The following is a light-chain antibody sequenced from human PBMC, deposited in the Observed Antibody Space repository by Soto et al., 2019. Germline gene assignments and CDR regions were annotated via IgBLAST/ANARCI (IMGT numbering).Light chain of an antibody. CDR2: GAS. CDR1: QTVTRN. V-gene: IGKV3-15*01. CDR3: XXXXXXPPAT. Sequence: EIVMTQSPASLSVSPGERATLSCRASQTVTRNLAWYQQKPGQAPRLLIYGASTRATGIPARFSGSGSGTEFTLPSSSLPSXXXXXXXXXXXXXXPPATFGQGTKVEIK. J-gene: IGKJ1*01.